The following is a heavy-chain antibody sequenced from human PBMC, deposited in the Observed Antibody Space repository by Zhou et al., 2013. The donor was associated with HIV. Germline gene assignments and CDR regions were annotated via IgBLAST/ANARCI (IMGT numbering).Heavy chain of an antibody. CDR2: IIPIFGTA. CDR3: ARVEQWGLPGGIVGWNWFDP. V-gene: IGHV1-69*05. Sequence: QVQLVQSGAEVKKPGSSVKVSCKASGGTFSSYVISWVRQAPGQGLEWMGGIIPIFGTANYAQNFQGRVTITTDESTSTAYMELSSLRSEDTAVYYCARVEQWGLPGGIVGWNWFDPWGQGTLVTVSS. D-gene: IGHD2-2*02. CDR1: GGTFSSYV. J-gene: IGHJ5*02.